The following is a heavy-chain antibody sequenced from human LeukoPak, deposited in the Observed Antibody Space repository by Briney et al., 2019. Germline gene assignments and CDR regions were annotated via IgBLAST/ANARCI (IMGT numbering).Heavy chain of an antibody. V-gene: IGHV1-18*01. Sequence: ASVKVSCEASGYTFTSYGISWVRQAPGQGLEWMGWISAYNGNTNYAQKLQGRVTMTTVTSTSTAYMELRSLRSDDTAVYYCARGRTVGSEDAFDIWGQGTMVTVSS. CDR3: ARGRTVGSEDAFDI. CDR2: ISAYNGNT. J-gene: IGHJ3*02. D-gene: IGHD4-23*01. CDR1: GYTFTSYG.